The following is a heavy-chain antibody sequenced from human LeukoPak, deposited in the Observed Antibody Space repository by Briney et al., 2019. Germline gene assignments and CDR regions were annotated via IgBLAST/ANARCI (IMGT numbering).Heavy chain of an antibody. V-gene: IGHV1-2*02. CDR1: GYDFTDYY. D-gene: IGHD6-19*01. CDR3: VTYTSAIQYFLY. J-gene: IGHJ4*02. Sequence: GASVKVSCKASGYDFTDYYVHWVRQAPAQGPEWMGWVNPSGGATKYAQKFQDRVTLTRDTSISTAYLELSGLRSDDTAVYYCVTYTSAIQYFLYWGLGTLVTVSS. CDR2: VNPSGGAT.